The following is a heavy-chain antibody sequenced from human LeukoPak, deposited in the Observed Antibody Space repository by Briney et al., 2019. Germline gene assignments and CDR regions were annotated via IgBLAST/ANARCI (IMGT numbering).Heavy chain of an antibody. CDR2: IYYSGST. V-gene: IGHV4-38-2*02. CDR3: ARSFRQLLIDAFDI. D-gene: IGHD5-24*01. Sequence: SETLSLTCTVSGYSISNGYYWGWIRQPPGKGLEWIGSIYYSGSTYYNPSLKSRVTISVDTSKNQFSLKLSSVTAADTAVYYCARSFRQLLIDAFDIWGQGTMVTVSS. J-gene: IGHJ3*02. CDR1: GYSISNGYY.